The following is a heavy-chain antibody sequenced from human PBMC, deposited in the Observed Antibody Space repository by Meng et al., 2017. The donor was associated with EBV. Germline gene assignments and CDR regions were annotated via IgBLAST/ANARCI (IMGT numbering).Heavy chain of an antibody. CDR1: GASVRGGTFH. D-gene: IGHD2-2*01. CDR3: AKSSSSTPGVVDS. Sequence: QVQLPEAGPGAVKPSETLSLTRTVSGASVRGGTFHWSWIRQPPGKELQWIGYIYDGGTTISNPSLKSRVTIFLDTSRNQFSLGLRSVTTADTAVYYCAKSSSSTPGVVDSWGQGTLVTVSS. CDR2: IYDGGTT. J-gene: IGHJ4*02. V-gene: IGHV4-61*01.